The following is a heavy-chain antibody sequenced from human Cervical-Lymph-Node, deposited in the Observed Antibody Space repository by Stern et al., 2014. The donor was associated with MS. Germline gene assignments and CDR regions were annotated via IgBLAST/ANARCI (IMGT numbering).Heavy chain of an antibody. J-gene: IGHJ6*02. CDR2: INHSGST. D-gene: IGHD3-9*01. Sequence: QVQLQQWGAGLLKPSETLSLTCAVYGGSFSGYYWSWIRQPPGKGLEWIGEINHSGSTNYNPSLKSRVTLSVDTSKNQFSLKLSSVTAADTAVYYCARYFDSGGMDVWGQGTTVTVSS. CDR1: GGSFSGYY. CDR3: ARYFDSGGMDV. V-gene: IGHV4-34*01.